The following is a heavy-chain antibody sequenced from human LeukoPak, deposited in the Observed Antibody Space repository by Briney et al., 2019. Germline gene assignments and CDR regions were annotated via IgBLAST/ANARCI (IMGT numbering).Heavy chain of an antibody. CDR1: GGSITSSSYY. Sequence: SETLSLTCSVSGGSITSSSYYWGWIRQPPEKGLEWIGSIYNTGGTYYSPSLNSRVTMSVDTSNNQFSLKLSSVTAADTAVYYCARHGGTRITQVEVYYCDYWREGTLLTVPS. CDR2: IYNTGGT. V-gene: IGHV4-39*01. CDR3: ARHGGTRITQVEVYYCDY. J-gene: IGHJ4*02. D-gene: IGHD4-11*01.